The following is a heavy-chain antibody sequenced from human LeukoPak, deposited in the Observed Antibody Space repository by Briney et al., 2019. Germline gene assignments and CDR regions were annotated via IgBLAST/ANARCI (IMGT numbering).Heavy chain of an antibody. Sequence: GGSLRLSCAASGFTFSSNAIHWVRQAPGKGLEWVAEISYDGGNTYYADSVKGRFTISRDNSKNTLYLQMNSLRAEDTAVYYCAKEGTGIHFDYWGQGTLVTDSS. J-gene: IGHJ4*02. V-gene: IGHV3-30-3*01. CDR3: AKEGTGIHFDY. D-gene: IGHD1-1*01. CDR2: ISYDGGNT. CDR1: GFTFSSNA.